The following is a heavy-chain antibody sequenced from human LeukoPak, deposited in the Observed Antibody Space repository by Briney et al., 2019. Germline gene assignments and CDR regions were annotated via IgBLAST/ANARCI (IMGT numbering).Heavy chain of an antibody. CDR3: ASPGEYSSGWYA. Sequence: GTLSLTCTVSGGSISSSHWWSWVRQAPGKGLEWVSAISGSGGSTYYADSVKGRFTISRDNSKNTLYLQMNSLRAEDTAVYYCASPGEYSSGWYAWGQGTLVTVSS. D-gene: IGHD6-19*01. CDR1: GGSISSSH. CDR2: ISGSGGST. V-gene: IGHV3-23*01. J-gene: IGHJ4*02.